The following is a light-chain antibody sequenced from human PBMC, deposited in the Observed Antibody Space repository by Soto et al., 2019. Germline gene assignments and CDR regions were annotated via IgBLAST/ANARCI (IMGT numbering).Light chain of an antibody. J-gene: IGLJ2*01. CDR2: EGS. CDR1: SSDIGGYNY. V-gene: IGLV2-14*01. Sequence: QSALTQPASVSGSPGQSITISCTGTSSDIGGYNYVSWYQQHPDKAPKLMIYEGSKRPSGVSNRFSGSKSGNTASLTISGLQAEDDADYYCSSYTSSSSVVFGGGTKVTVL. CDR3: SSYTSSSSVV.